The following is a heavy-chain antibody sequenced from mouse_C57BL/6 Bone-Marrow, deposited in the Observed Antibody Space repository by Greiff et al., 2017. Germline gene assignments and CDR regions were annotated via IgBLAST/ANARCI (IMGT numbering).Heavy chain of an antibody. CDR1: GYTFTSYW. Sequence: QVQLQQPGTELVKPGASVKLSCKASGYTFTSYWMHWVQQRPGQGLEWIGNINPNNGGTNYNEKFKNKATLTVDKSSSTTYMQLSSLTSEDSAVYFCARSGVYGSRLYWYFDVWGTGTTVTVSS. V-gene: IGHV1-53*01. CDR3: ARSGVYGSRLYWYFDV. D-gene: IGHD1-1*01. CDR2: INPNNGGT. J-gene: IGHJ1*03.